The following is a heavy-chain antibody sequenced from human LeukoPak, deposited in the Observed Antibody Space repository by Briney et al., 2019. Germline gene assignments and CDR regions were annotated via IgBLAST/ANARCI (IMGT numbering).Heavy chain of an antibody. D-gene: IGHD2-8*01. Sequence: GGCLRLSCAASGFTFSSYAMSWVRPAPGKGLEWGSAIRGSGGSTYYAESVKGRFTISGDNSKNMLYLQMNSLRDEDTAVYYCAKDAYCTNGVCYAGESYYFGYWGQGTLVTVSS. CDR3: AKDAYCTNGVCYAGESYYFGY. CDR1: GFTFSSYA. V-gene: IGHV3-23*01. CDR2: IRGSGGST. J-gene: IGHJ4*02.